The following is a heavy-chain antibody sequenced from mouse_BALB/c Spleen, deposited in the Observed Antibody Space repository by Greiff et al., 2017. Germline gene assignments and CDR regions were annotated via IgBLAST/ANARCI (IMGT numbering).Heavy chain of an antibody. V-gene: IGHV1-31*01. J-gene: IGHJ4*01. CDR1: GYSFTGYY. CDR2: INPYNGAT. Sequence: VQLKQSGPELVKPGASVKISCKASGYSFTGYYMHWVKQSHVKSLEWIGRINPYNGATSYNQNFKDKASLTVDKSSSTAYMELHSLTSEDSAVYDCARGGVGFTMDYWGQGTSVTVAS. CDR3: ARGGVGFTMDY.